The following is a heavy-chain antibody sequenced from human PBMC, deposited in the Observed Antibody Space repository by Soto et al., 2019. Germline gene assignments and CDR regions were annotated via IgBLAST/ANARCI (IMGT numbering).Heavy chain of an antibody. CDR3: AKEDEIVAAYGFDI. CDR2: ISYDGTTK. D-gene: IGHD5-12*01. V-gene: IGHV3-30*18. Sequence: QVQLVESGGGVVQPGGSLRLSCAASGFTFSSYGMNWVRQAPGKGLEWVAVISYDGTTKYYTDTVRGRITISRENSKNTLYLQMNTLRPEDTATYYCAKEDEIVAAYGFDIWGQGTTVTVSS. CDR1: GFTFSSYG. J-gene: IGHJ3*02.